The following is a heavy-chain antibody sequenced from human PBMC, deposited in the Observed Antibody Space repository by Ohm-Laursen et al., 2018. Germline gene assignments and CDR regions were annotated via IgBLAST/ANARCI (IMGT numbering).Heavy chain of an antibody. CDR3: AKGNDAFDI. J-gene: IGHJ3*02. CDR1: GFTFNDYA. Sequence: SLRLSCSASGFTFNDYAMSWVRQAPGKGLEWVSGVIDGGGSTYYADSVKGRFTISRDNSKNTLYLQMNSLRAEDTALYYCAKGNDAFDIWGQGTMVTVSS. CDR2: VIDGGGST. V-gene: IGHV3-23*01.